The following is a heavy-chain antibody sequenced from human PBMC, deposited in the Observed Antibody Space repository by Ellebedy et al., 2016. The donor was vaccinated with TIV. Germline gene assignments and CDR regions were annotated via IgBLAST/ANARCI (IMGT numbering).Heavy chain of an antibody. V-gene: IGHV4-30-2*01. CDR3: ARNVLGGFGTY. CDR1: GDSISGGVYS. J-gene: IGHJ4*02. Sequence: SETLSLXCAVSGDSISGGVYSWSCIRQPPGKGLEWIGYIYESGSAYYSPALKSRVTMSVERSKNEFSLRLTSVTAADTAVYYCARNVLGGFGTYWGQGALVTVSS. CDR2: IYESGSA. D-gene: IGHD3-10*01.